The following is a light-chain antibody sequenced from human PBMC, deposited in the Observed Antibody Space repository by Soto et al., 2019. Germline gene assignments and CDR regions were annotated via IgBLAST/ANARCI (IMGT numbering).Light chain of an antibody. CDR3: AAWDDSLSGYV. CDR2: SNN. CDR1: SSNIGSNY. J-gene: IGLJ1*01. Sequence: QSVLTQPPSASGTPGQRVTISCSGSSSNIGSNYVYWYHQLPGTAPKLLIYSNNQRPSGVPDRFSGSKSGTSASLAISGLRSEDEADYYCAAWDDSLSGYVFGNGTKVTVL. V-gene: IGLV1-47*02.